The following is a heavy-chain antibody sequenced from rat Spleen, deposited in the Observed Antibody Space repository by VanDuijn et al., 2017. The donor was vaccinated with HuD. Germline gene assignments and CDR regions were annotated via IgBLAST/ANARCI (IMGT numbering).Heavy chain of an antibody. D-gene: IGHD1-10*01. V-gene: IGHV3-1*01. CDR1: GYSITSNY. CDR3: ARRTGQVYNNYFDY. CDR2: MNTTGNT. Sequence: EVQLQESGPGLVKPSQSLSLTCSVTGYSITSNYWGWIRKFPGNKMEWMGYMNTTGNTRYNPSLKSRISITRDTSKNQFFLQLNSVTTEDTATYYCARRTGQVYNNYFDYWGQGVMVTVSS. J-gene: IGHJ2*01.